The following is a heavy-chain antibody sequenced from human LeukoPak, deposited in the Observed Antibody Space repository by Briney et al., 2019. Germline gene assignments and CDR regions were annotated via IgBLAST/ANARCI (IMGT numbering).Heavy chain of an antibody. D-gene: IGHD3-9*01. Sequence: SETLSLTCTVSGGSISSYYWSWIRQPAGKGLEWIGRIYTSGSTNYNPSLKSRVTISVDTSKNQFSLKLSSVTAADTAVYYCARAKYDILTGGAKRKYYYMDVWGKGTTVTVSS. J-gene: IGHJ6*03. V-gene: IGHV4-4*07. CDR2: IYTSGST. CDR3: ARAKYDILTGGAKRKYYYMDV. CDR1: GGSISSYY.